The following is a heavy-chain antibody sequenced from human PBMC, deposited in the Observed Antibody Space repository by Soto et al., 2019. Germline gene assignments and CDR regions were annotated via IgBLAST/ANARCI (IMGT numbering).Heavy chain of an antibody. D-gene: IGHD3-10*01. CDR2: IYWNDEK. Sequence: QITLKESSPTLVTPTQTLTLTCTFSGFSLTTTVLGVAWIHQPPGKALEWLALIYWNDEKRYRPSLRSRLTITKDTSKNQVVLTMTDMDPVDTATYYRAHEGFGSDNWFDAWGQGTLVIVSS. V-gene: IGHV2-5*01. CDR1: GFSLTTTVLG. J-gene: IGHJ5*02. CDR3: AHEGFGSDNWFDA.